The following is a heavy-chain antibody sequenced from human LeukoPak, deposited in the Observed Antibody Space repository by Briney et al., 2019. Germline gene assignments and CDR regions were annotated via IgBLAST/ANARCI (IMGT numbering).Heavy chain of an antibody. J-gene: IGHJ4*02. CDR1: GLIFATYG. V-gene: IGHV3-30*18. CDR2: ISKNGSNT. CDR3: VKGRRGSSYVHYFDC. Sequence: PGRSLRLSCEVSGLIFATYGMHWVRQAPGKGLEWVGVISKNGSNTYYGDSVKGRFTISRDNTNNTLSLQMNGLTTEDTGVYFCVKGRRGSSYVHYFDCWGQGTLVTVSS. D-gene: IGHD5-18*01.